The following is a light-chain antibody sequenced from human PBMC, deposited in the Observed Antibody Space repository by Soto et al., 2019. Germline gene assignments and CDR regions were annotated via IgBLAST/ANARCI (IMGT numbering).Light chain of an antibody. CDR1: QDISNY. J-gene: IGKJ4*01. CDR2: DAS. Sequence: DIQMTQSPSSLSASVGDRVTITCQASQDISNYLNWYQQKPGKAPKLLIYDASNLETGVPSRFSGSGSGTVSTFTISRLQPEDIATYYCQQYDNLPLTFGGGTKVEIK. CDR3: QQYDNLPLT. V-gene: IGKV1-33*01.